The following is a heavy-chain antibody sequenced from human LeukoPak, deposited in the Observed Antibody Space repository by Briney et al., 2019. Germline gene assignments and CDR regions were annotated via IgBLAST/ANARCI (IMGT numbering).Heavy chain of an antibody. CDR1: EFTFNYYA. J-gene: IGHJ3*02. D-gene: IGHD5-12*01. V-gene: IGHV3-23*01. Sequence: GGSLRLSCAASEFTFNYYAMNWVRQAPGKGLEWVSAISGSGGTPYYADSVKGRFTISRDNSKNTLYLQMNSLRAEDTAVYYCAKEPPPVIVAQSAEDAFDIWGQGTMVTVSS. CDR2: ISGSGGTP. CDR3: AKEPPPVIVAQSAEDAFDI.